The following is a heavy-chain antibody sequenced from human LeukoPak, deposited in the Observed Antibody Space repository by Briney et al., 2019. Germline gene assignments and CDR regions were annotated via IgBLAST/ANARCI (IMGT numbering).Heavy chain of an antibody. J-gene: IGHJ4*02. Sequence: PGRSLRLSCAVSGFTFRSYWMHWVRHAPGKGLVWVSRVNRDGSITNYADSVKGRLTISRDNAKSTVYLQMNSLRADDTAVYDCARGHVDLMDYWGQGTLVTVSS. D-gene: IGHD3/OR15-3a*01. CDR3: ARGHVDLMDY. CDR1: GFTFRSYW. V-gene: IGHV3-74*01. CDR2: VNRDGSIT.